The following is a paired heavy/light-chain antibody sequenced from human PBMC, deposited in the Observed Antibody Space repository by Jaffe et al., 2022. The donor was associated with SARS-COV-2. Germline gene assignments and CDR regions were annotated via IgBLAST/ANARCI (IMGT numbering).Light chain of an antibody. Sequence: QAVLTQPPSVSEAPRQRVTISCSGSSSNVGNNAVNWYQHLPGKAPKLLIYYDDVLPSGVSDRFSGSKSGTSASLAISGLQSEDEADYYCAAWDDSLNGQVFGGGTKLTVL. CDR3: AAWDDSLNGQV. V-gene: IGLV1-36*01. J-gene: IGLJ3*02. CDR1: SSNVGNNA. CDR2: YDD.
Heavy chain of an antibody. D-gene: IGHD5-18*01. CDR2: ISSSSSYI. CDR1: GFTFSSYS. Sequence: EVQLVESGGGLVKPGGSLRLSCAASGFTFSSYSMNWVRQAPGKGLEWVSSISSSSSYIYYADSVKGRFTISRDNAKNSVHLQMNSLRAEDTAVYYCARDMTSGYSYGRYYYGMDVWGQGTTVTVAS. J-gene: IGHJ6*02. V-gene: IGHV3-21*01. CDR3: ARDMTSGYSYGRYYYGMDV.